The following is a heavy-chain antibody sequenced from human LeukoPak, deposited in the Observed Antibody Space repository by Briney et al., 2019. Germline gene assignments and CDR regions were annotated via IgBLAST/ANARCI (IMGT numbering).Heavy chain of an antibody. CDR3: ARGYYYGSGSPADN. V-gene: IGHV1-2*02. J-gene: IGHJ4*02. CDR1: GYTFTGYY. D-gene: IGHD3-10*01. CDR2: INPNSGGT. Sequence: EASVKVSCKASGYTFTGYYMHWVRQAPGQGLEWMGWINPNSGGTNYAQKFQGRVTMTRDTSISTAYMELSRLRSDDTAVYYCARGYYYGSGSPADNWGQGTLVNVSS.